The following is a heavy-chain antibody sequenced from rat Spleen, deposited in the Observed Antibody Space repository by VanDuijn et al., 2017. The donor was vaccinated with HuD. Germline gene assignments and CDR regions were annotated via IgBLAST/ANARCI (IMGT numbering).Heavy chain of an antibody. CDR2: INTDGGST. D-gene: IGHD1-3*01. CDR1: GFTFSSYW. CDR3: AKSLKGATVAPY. J-gene: IGHJ2*01. V-gene: IGHV5-58*01. Sequence: EVQLVETGGGLVQPGRSLKLSCVASGFTFSSYWMYWIRQAPGKGLEWVSSINTDGGSTYYPDSVKGRFTISSDNAENTVYLQMNSLRSEDTATYYCAKSLKGATVAPYWGQGVMVTVSS.